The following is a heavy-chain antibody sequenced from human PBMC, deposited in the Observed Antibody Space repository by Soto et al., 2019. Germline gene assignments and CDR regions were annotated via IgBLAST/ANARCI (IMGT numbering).Heavy chain of an antibody. Sequence: ASVKVSCKASGYTFTCYAINWVRQATGKGLEWMGWMNPNSGNTGYAQKFQGRVTMTRNTSISTAYMELSSLRSEDTAVYYCARVITIFGVVMTNAFDIWGQGTMVTVSS. V-gene: IGHV1-8*01. CDR2: MNPNSGNT. J-gene: IGHJ3*02. D-gene: IGHD3-3*01. CDR3: ARVITIFGVVMTNAFDI. CDR1: GYTFTCYA.